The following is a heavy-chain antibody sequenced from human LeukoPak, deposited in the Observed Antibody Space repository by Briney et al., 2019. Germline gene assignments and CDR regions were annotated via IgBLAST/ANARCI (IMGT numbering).Heavy chain of an antibody. D-gene: IGHD1-14*01. CDR1: GFTFSSYS. CDR2: IRSSSSYI. CDR3: ATPGPEGQGAFDI. J-gene: IGHJ3*02. V-gene: IGHV3-21*01. Sequence: KPGGSLRLSCAASGFTFSSYSMNWVRQAPGKGLEWVSSIRSSSSYIYYADSVKGRFTISRDNAKNSLYLQMNSLRAEDTAVYYCATPGPEGQGAFDIWGQGTMVTVSS.